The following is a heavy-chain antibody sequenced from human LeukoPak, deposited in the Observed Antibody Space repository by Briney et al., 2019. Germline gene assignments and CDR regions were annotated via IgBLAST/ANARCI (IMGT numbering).Heavy chain of an antibody. CDR1: GYTFTSYY. Sequence: GASVKVSCKASGYTFTSYYMHWVRQAPGQGLEWMGIINPSGGSTSYAQKFQGRVTMTTDTSTSTAYMELRSLRSDDTAVYYCARVGYYYDSSGYYYPGGYFDYWGQGTLVTVSS. D-gene: IGHD3-22*01. J-gene: IGHJ4*02. V-gene: IGHV1-46*01. CDR3: ARVGYYYDSSGYYYPGGYFDY. CDR2: INPSGGST.